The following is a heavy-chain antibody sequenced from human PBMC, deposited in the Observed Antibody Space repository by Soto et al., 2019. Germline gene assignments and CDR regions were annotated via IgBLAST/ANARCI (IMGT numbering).Heavy chain of an antibody. CDR3: ARDLEDIVVVVAATLLYYYYGMDV. D-gene: IGHD2-15*01. V-gene: IGHV1-2*02. J-gene: IGHJ6*02. Sequence: ASVKVSCKASGYTFTGYYMHWVRQAPGQGLEWMGWNNPNSGGTNYAQKFQGRVTMTRDTSISTAYMELSRLRSDDTAVYYCARDLEDIVVVVAATLLYYYYGMDVWGQGTTVTVSS. CDR2: NNPNSGGT. CDR1: GYTFTGYY.